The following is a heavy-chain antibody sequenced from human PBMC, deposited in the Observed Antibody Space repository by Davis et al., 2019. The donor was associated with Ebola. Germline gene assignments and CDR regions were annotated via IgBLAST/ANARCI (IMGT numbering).Heavy chain of an antibody. CDR3: ARLSRYSSSPIDY. CDR2: IYYSGST. CDR1: GGPTSRYY. V-gene: IGHV4-59*08. J-gene: IGHJ4*02. Sequence: MPSGSLRLSCTVSGGPTSRYYWRRIRQPPGKGLEWIGYIYYSGSTNYNPSLKSRVTISVDTSKNQFSLKLSSVTAADTAVYYCARLSRYSSSPIDYWGQGTLVTVSS. D-gene: IGHD6-13*01.